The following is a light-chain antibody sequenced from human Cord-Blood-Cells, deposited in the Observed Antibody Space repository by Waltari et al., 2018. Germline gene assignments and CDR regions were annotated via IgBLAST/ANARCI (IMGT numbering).Light chain of an antibody. CDR1: QDISNY. J-gene: IGKJ5*01. Sequence: DIQMTQSPYSLSASVGDRVTITCQASQDISNYLNWYQQKPGKSPKLLIYDASNLETGVPSRFSGSRSWTNFTFPISSLQPEDIATYYCQQYDNLPITFGQGTRLEIK. CDR3: QQYDNLPIT. V-gene: IGKV1-33*01. CDR2: DAS.